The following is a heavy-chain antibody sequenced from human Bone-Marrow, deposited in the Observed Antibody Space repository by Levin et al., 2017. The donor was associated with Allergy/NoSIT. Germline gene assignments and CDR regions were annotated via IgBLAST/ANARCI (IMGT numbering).Heavy chain of an antibody. D-gene: IGHD3-9*01. Sequence: PGGSLRLSCAASGFTFSSYAMHWVRQAPGKGLEWVAVISYDGSNKYYADSVKGRFTISRDNSKNTLYLQMNSLRAEDTAVYYCAAFNYDILTGPDYWGQGTLVTVSS. CDR3: AAFNYDILTGPDY. V-gene: IGHV3-30*04. CDR2: ISYDGSNK. J-gene: IGHJ4*02. CDR1: GFTFSSYA.